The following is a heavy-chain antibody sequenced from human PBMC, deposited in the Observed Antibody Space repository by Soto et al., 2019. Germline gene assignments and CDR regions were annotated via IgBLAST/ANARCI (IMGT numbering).Heavy chain of an antibody. J-gene: IGHJ5*02. CDR3: ARDYCGGDCYSGSWFDP. CDR2: IYYSGST. D-gene: IGHD2-21*02. V-gene: IGHV4-31*03. CDR1: GGSISSGGYY. Sequence: PSETLSLTCTVSGGSISSGGYYWSWIRQHPGKGLEWIGYIYYSGSTYYNPSLKSRVTISVDTSKNQFSLKLSSVTAADTAVYYCARDYCGGDCYSGSWFDPWGQGTLVTVSS.